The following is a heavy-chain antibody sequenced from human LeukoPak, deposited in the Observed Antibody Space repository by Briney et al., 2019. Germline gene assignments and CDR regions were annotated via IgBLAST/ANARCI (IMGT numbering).Heavy chain of an antibody. J-gene: IGHJ4*02. CDR1: GGSISSGGYS. D-gene: IGHD3-3*01. Sequence: SETLSLTCAVSGGSISSGGYSWSWIRQPPGKGLEWIGYIYHSGSTYYNPSLKSRVTISVDRSKNQFSLKLSSVTAADTAVYYCARVSGGDDFWSGSTTFGYWGQGTLVTVSS. CDR3: ARVSGGDDFWSGSTTFGY. CDR2: IYHSGST. V-gene: IGHV4-30-2*01.